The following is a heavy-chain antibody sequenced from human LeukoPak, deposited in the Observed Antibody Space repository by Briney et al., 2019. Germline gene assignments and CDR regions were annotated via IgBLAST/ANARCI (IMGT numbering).Heavy chain of an antibody. J-gene: IGHJ4*02. D-gene: IGHD2-2*02. CDR1: GGSISSGGYY. CDR3: ARRRVGYCSSTSCYTGTFDY. CDR2: IYYSGST. Sequence: SETLSLTCTVSGGSISSGGYYWSWIRQHPGKGLEWIGYIYYSGSTYYNPSLKSRVTISVDTSKNQFSLKLSSVTATDTAVYYCARRRVGYCSSTSCYTGTFDYWGQGTLVTVSS. V-gene: IGHV4-31*03.